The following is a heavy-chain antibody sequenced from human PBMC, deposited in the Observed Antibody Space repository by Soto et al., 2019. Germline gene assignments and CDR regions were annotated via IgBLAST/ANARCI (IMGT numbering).Heavy chain of an antibody. CDR3: ARDLGGWPDY. J-gene: IGHJ4*02. CDR1: GYTFTSYA. Sequence: ASVKVSCKASGYTFTSYAMHLVRQAPGQRLEWMGWMNASNGNTKYSQKFQGRVTITRDTSASTAYMELSSLRSEDTAVYYCARDLGGWPDYWGQGTLVTVSS. V-gene: IGHV1-3*01. D-gene: IGHD2-15*01. CDR2: MNASNGNT.